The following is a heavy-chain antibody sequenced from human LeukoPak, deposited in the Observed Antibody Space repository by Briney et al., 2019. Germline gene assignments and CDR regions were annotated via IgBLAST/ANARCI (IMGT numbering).Heavy chain of an antibody. V-gene: IGHV1-69*05. Sequence: SVKVSCKASGGTFSSYAISWVRQAPGQGLEWMGGIIPIFGTANYAQKFQGRVTMTRDTSISTAYMELSRLRSDDTAVYYCARDIYYYYGMDVWGQGTTVTVSS. J-gene: IGHJ6*02. CDR1: GGTFSSYA. CDR2: IIPIFGTA. CDR3: ARDIYYYYGMDV.